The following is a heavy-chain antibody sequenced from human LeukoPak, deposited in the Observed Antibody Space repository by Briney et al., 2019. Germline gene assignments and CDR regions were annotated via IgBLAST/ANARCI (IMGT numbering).Heavy chain of an antibody. CDR2: INPNSGGT. Sequence: ASVKVSCKASGYTFTGYYMHWVRQAPGRGLEWMGWINPNSGGTNYAQKFQGRVTMTRDTSISTAYMELSRLRSDDTAVYYCAREVARSYYYMDVWGKGTTVTVSS. D-gene: IGHD5-12*01. J-gene: IGHJ6*03. V-gene: IGHV1-2*02. CDR3: AREVARSYYYMDV. CDR1: GYTFTGYY.